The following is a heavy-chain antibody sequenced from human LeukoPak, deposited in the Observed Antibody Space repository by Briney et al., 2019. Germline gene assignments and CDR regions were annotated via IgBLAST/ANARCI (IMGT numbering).Heavy chain of an antibody. CDR1: GFTFSSYW. Sequence: PGGSLRLSCAASGFTFSSYWMHWVRQAPGKGLLWVSRIKNDGSSTNYAGSVKGRFTISRDNAKNTLYLQINSLRAEDTAVYYCVRDAWMASTPHDYWGQGTLVTVSS. J-gene: IGHJ4*02. CDR2: IKNDGSST. V-gene: IGHV3-74*01. CDR3: VRDAWMASTPHDY. D-gene: IGHD5-24*01.